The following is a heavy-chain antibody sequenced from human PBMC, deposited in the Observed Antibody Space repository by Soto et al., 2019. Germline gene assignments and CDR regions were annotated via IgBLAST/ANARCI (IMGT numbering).Heavy chain of an antibody. D-gene: IGHD3-10*01. J-gene: IGHJ6*01. Sequence: SGCPFSNFGMNWCRQAPGKGLEWVARVWYDGSSKYYVDSVKGRFTISRDNSKETVYLQMNSLRAEDTGVYHWASEIEKHYDGMD. CDR3: ASEIEKHYDGMD. V-gene: IGHV3-33*01. CDR1: GCPFSNFG. CDR2: VWYDGSSK.